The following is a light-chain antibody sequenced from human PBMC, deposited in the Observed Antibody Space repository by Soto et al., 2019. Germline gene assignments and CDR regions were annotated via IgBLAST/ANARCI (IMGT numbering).Light chain of an antibody. CDR1: INDIGAFNF. CDR3: SSFTSGSTRV. J-gene: IGLJ1*01. CDR2: GVS. Sequence: QSALTQPASVSGSLGQSITISCTGTINDIGAFNFVSWYQQHPGTAPKVLIYGVSNRPSGVAFRFSGSKSGSTASLTISGLQPEDEADYYCSSFTSGSTRVFGTGTKLTV. V-gene: IGLV2-14*03.